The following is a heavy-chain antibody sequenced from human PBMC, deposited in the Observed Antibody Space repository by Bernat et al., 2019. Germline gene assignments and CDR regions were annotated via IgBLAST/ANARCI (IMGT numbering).Heavy chain of an antibody. D-gene: IGHD3-10*01. CDR2: ISGSARYT. CDR3: ARGDDGSGDDVFDI. V-gene: IGHV3-11*05. J-gene: IGHJ3*02. Sequence: QVQLVASGGGLVKPGGSLRLSCAASGFTFSDYYMSWIRQAPGKGLERVSYISGSARYTSYADSVKGRFTISRDNAKNSLYLQMNSLRAEDTAVYYCARGDDGSGDDVFDIWGQGTMVTFSS. CDR1: GFTFSDYY.